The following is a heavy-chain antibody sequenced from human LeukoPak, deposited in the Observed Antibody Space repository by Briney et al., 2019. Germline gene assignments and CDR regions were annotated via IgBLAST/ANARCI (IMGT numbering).Heavy chain of an antibody. V-gene: IGHV3-23*01. CDR3: AKDRSRYSGYDFDY. Sequence: GGSLRLSCAASGFTFSSYAMSWVRQAPGKGLEWVSGISGSGESTYYADSVKGRFTISRDNSKNTLYLQMNSLRAEDTAVYYCAKDRSRYSGYDFDYWGQGTLVPSPQ. CDR2: ISGSGEST. CDR1: GFTFSSYA. D-gene: IGHD5-12*01. J-gene: IGHJ4*02.